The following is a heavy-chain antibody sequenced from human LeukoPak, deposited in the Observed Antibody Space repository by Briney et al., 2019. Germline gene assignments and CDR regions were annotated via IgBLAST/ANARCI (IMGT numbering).Heavy chain of an antibody. CDR2: IYYSGST. D-gene: IGHD2-2*01. Sequence: PSETLSLTCTVSGGSISSSSYYWGWIRLPPGKGLEWIGSIYYSGSTYYNPSLKSRVTISVDTSKNQFSLKLSSVTAADTAVYYCAREVVVPAASWFDPWGQGTLVTVSS. V-gene: IGHV4-39*07. CDR3: AREVVVPAASWFDP. J-gene: IGHJ5*02. CDR1: GGSISSSSYY.